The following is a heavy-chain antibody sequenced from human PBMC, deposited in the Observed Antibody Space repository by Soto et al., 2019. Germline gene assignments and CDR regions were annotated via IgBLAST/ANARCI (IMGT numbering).Heavy chain of an antibody. CDR2: ISSNGGTT. D-gene: IGHD1-7*01. V-gene: IGHV3-64*01. J-gene: IGHJ4*02. Sequence: EVQLAESGGGMVQPGGSLRLSCVASGFTFSSYDMHWVRQAPGKGLEYVSSISSNGGTTYYGNSVKGRFTISRDNSKNTQYLQTDSLRAEDMAVYYCVSRVSGNYDYLGQGTLVTGSS. CDR1: GFTFSSYD. CDR3: VSRVSGNYDY.